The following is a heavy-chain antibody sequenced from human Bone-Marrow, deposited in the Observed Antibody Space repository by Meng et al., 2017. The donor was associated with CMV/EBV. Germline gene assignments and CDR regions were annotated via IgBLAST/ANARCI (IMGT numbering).Heavy chain of an antibody. V-gene: IGHV4-34*01. Sequence: GSRRLPCAVHGGSFRGYYWSWIRQPPGKGLELIGEIKHSGSTNYNPSLKSRVTISVDTYKKPFSLRLSSVTAAGTAVYYCARRTVVILARTNWFDPWGQGTLVTVSS. J-gene: IGHJ5*02. CDR2: IKHSGST. D-gene: IGHD2-21*01. CDR1: GGSFRGYY. CDR3: ARRTVVILARTNWFDP.